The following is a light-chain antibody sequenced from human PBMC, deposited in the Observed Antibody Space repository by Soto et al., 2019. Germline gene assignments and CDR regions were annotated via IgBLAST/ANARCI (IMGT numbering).Light chain of an antibody. CDR2: SDN. V-gene: IGLV1-44*01. CDR1: SSNIGSNT. Sequence: QSVLTQPPSASGTPGQRVTISCSGSSSNIGSNTVNWYQQLPGTAPKVLIYSDNQRPSGVPDRFSGSKSGTSASLAISGLQSEDEDDYYCAAWDDSLNAWVFGGGTQLTVL. CDR3: AAWDDSLNAWV. J-gene: IGLJ3*02.